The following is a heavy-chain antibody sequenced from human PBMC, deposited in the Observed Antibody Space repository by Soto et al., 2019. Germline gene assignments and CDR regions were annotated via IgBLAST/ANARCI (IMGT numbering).Heavy chain of an antibody. CDR1: GGSISSGNYY. Sequence: SETLSLTCPVSGGSISSGNYYWSWIRQHPGKGLEWIGYIYYSGSTYYNPSLKSRVTISVDTSKNQFSLKLSSVTAADTAVYYCASTYYNASSGPFDYWGQGTLVTVSS. V-gene: IGHV4-31*03. D-gene: IGHD3-22*01. CDR3: ASTYYNASSGPFDY. J-gene: IGHJ4*02. CDR2: IYYSGST.